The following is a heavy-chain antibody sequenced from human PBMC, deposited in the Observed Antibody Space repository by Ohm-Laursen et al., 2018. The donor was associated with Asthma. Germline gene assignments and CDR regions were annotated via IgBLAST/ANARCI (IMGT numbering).Heavy chain of an antibody. D-gene: IGHD4-17*01. CDR3: AKLVGVTTA. CDR2: ISWNSGSI. CDR1: GFSFHEYA. J-gene: IGHJ5*02. Sequence: SLRLSCSASGFSFHEYAMHWVRQSPGKGLEWASGISWNSGSIGYADSVKGRFTISRDNAKNSLYLQMNSLRPEDTAFYYCAKLVGVTTAWGQGTLVTVSS. V-gene: IGHV3-9*01.